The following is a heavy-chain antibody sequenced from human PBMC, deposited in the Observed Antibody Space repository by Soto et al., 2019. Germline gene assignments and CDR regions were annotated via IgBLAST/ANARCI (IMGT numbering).Heavy chain of an antibody. CDR3: ARGRGAAADYFDF. CDR2: ISSSTSHT. Sequence: GVLRLSCAASGFTFSDYYMSWIRQAPGKGLEWVSYISSSTSHTNYADSVKGRFTISRDNAKNSLFLQMNSLRAEDTAVYYCARGRGAAADYFDFWGQGTLVTVSS. D-gene: IGHD6-13*01. V-gene: IGHV3-11*05. J-gene: IGHJ4*02. CDR1: GFTFSDYY.